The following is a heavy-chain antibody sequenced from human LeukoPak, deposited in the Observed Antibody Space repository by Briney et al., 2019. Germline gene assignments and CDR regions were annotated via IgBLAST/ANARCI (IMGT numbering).Heavy chain of an antibody. CDR3: ARGAYSRYFDY. Sequence: PGWSLRLSCAASGFTVSSHYISGVGPPPGRGLECVSVIHSGGTTYYADSLKGRFTISRDNPKNTLYLQMNSLRAEDTAVYYCARGAYSRYFDYWGQGTLLTVSS. V-gene: IGHV3-53*01. D-gene: IGHD6-13*01. CDR1: GFTVSSHY. J-gene: IGHJ4*02. CDR2: IHSGGTT.